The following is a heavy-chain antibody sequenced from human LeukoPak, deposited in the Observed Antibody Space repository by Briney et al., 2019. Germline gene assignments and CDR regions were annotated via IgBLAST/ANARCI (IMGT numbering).Heavy chain of an antibody. J-gene: IGHJ4*02. CDR1: GCTFSSYG. V-gene: IGHV3-30*03. Sequence: PGGSLRLSCAAAGCTFSSYGMHWVRQAPRKGLDWLAVISYDGSNKYCADSVNGRFNSPRDHSKITLYLQMNSLRAEDTAVYFFQAEDGIRYFDWLPQPTFDYWGQGTLVTVSS. CDR2: ISYDGSNK. D-gene: IGHD3-9*01. CDR3: QAEDGIRYFDWLPQPTFDY.